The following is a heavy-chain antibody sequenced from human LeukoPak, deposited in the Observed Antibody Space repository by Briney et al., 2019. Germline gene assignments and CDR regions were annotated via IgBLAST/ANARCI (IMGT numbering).Heavy chain of an antibody. V-gene: IGHV4-39*07. D-gene: IGHD6-13*01. J-gene: IGHJ4*02. Sequence: SETLSLTCTASGGSISSGSNYWGWIRQPPGKTLEWIGSIYSSGSTYYNPSLKSRVIILIDTSKNHFSLTLSSVTAADTAVYYCARVGYSSRGGVFDYWGQGTLVTVSS. CDR2: IYSSGST. CDR1: GGSISSGSNY. CDR3: ARVGYSSRGGVFDY.